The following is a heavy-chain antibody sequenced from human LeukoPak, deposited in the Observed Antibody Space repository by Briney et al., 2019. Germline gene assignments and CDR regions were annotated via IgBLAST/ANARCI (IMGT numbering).Heavy chain of an antibody. V-gene: IGHV3-23*01. Sequence: GGSLRLSCAASGFTFSSYAMSWVRQAPGKGLEWVSAISGSGGSTYYADSVKGRFTISRDNSKNTLYLQMNSLRAEDTAVYYCAKDAPSYYGSGSCYNDLGGMDVWGKGTTVTVSS. J-gene: IGHJ6*04. CDR2: ISGSGGST. D-gene: IGHD3-10*01. CDR1: GFTFSSYA. CDR3: AKDAPSYYGSGSCYNDLGGMDV.